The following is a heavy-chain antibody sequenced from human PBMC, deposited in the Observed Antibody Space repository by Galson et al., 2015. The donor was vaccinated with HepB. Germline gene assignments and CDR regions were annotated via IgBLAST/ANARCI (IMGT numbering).Heavy chain of an antibody. CDR1: GFTFSSYA. CDR2: ISGSGAIT. CDR3: AKGGGDLVATIGLLAPVDY. J-gene: IGHJ4*02. V-gene: IGHV3-23*01. D-gene: IGHD5-12*01. Sequence: SLRLSCAASGFTFSSYAMTWVRQAPGKGLEWVSAISGSGAITYYADSVKGRFTISRDNSKNTLYLQMNSLRAEDTAVYYCAKGGGDLVATIGLLAPVDYWGQGTLVTVSS.